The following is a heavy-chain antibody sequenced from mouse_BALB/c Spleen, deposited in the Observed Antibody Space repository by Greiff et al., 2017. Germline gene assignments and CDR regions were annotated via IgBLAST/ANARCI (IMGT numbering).Heavy chain of an antibody. CDR1: GYTFTSDD. J-gene: IGHJ4*01. CDR3: ARSWLMDY. CDR2: IFPGDGST. V-gene: IGHV1-85*01. Sequence: QVQLKQSGAELVKPGASVKLSCKASGYTFTSDDINWVRQRLEQGQVWIGWIFPGDGSTKYNEKFKGKATLTTDKSSSTAYMQLSRLTSEDSAVYFCARSWLMDYWSQGTSVTVSS.